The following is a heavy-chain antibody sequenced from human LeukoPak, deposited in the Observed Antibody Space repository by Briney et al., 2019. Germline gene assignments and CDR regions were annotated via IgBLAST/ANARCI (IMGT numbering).Heavy chain of an antibody. CDR2: INPSGGST. J-gene: IGHJ6*03. V-gene: IGHV1-46*01. D-gene: IGHD3-10*01. Sequence: ASVKVSCKASGYTFTMYYIHWVRQAPGQGLEWMGIINPSGGSTSYAQKFQGRVTMTRDMSTSTVYMELSSLRSEDTAVYYCARGGPILLWFGELLSYYYMDVWGKGTTVTVSS. CDR3: ARGGPILLWFGELLSYYYMDV. CDR1: GYTFTMYY.